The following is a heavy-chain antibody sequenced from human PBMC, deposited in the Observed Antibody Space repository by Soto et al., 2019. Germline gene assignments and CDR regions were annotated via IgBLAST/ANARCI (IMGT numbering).Heavy chain of an antibody. V-gene: IGHV1-18*01. CDR3: ARQGGVYSSGWYPPYYFDY. D-gene: IGHD6-19*01. CDR1: GYTFTSYG. CDR2: ISAYNGNT. Sequence: QVQLVQSGAEVKKPGASVKVSCKASGYTFTSYGISWVRQAPGQGLEWMGWISAYNGNTNYAQKLQGRVTMTTDTSTSTAYMELRSLRSDDTAVYYCARQGGVYSSGWYPPYYFDYWGQGTLVTVSS. J-gene: IGHJ4*02.